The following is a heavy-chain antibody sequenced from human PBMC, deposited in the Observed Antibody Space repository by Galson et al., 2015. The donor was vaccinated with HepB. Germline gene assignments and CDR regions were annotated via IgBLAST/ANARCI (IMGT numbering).Heavy chain of an antibody. D-gene: IGHD2-15*01. CDR3: TTDRDIVVVVAASYFQH. CDR1: GFTFSNAW. J-gene: IGHJ1*01. Sequence: SLRLSCAASGFTFSNAWMSWVRQAPGKGLEWVGRIKSKTDGGTTDYAAPVKGRFTISRDDSKNTLYLQMNSLKTEDTAVYYCTTDRDIVVVVAASYFQHWGQGTLVTVSS. CDR2: IKSKTDGGTT. V-gene: IGHV3-15*01.